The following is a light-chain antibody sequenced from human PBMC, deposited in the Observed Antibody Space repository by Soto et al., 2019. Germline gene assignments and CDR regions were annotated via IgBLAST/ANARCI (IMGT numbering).Light chain of an antibody. Sequence: HSALTQPASVSGSPGQSITISCTGTSSDVGGYNYVSWYQQHPGKAPKLMIYEVSNRPSGVSNRFSGSKSGNTASLTISGLQAEDGADYYCSSYTSSSTLVFGGGTKLTVL. CDR1: SSDVGGYNY. CDR3: SSYTSSSTLV. J-gene: IGLJ2*01. CDR2: EVS. V-gene: IGLV2-14*01.